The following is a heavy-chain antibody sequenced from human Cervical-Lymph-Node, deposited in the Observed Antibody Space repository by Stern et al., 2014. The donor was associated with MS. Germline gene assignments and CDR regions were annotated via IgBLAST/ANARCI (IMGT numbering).Heavy chain of an antibody. Sequence: QVQLGQSGAEVKNPGASVKVSCKASGYTFTDYYMQWMRQAPGQGLEWMGWINPNNGGTKSAQKFQGWVTMTRDTSTSTAYMELSRLRSDDTAIYYCATDFDIVTPYRTRTGGFDYWGQGTLVTVSS. CDR1: GYTFTDYY. V-gene: IGHV1-2*04. CDR2: INPNNGGT. J-gene: IGHJ4*02. CDR3: ATDFDIVTPYRTRTGGFDY. D-gene: IGHD3-9*01.